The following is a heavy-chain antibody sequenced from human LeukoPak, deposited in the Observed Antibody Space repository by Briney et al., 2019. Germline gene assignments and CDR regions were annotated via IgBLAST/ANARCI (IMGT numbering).Heavy chain of an antibody. D-gene: IGHD2-15*01. CDR3: ARDLFGCSGGSCYTYFDY. J-gene: IGHJ4*02. V-gene: IGHV1-2*02. CDR2: INPNSGGT. Sequence: GASVKVSCKASGYTFTSYDINWVRQATGQGLEWMGWINPNSGGTNYAQKFQGRVTMTRDTSISTAYMELSGLRSDDTAVYYCARDLFGCSGGSCYTYFDYWGQGTLVTVSS. CDR1: GYTFTSYD.